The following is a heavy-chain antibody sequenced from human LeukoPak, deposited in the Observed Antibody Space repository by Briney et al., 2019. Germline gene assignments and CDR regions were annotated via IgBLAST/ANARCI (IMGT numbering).Heavy chain of an antibody. J-gene: IGHJ3*02. Sequence: SGPTLVNPTQTLTLTCTFSGFSLSTTGMCVSWIRQRPGKALEWLALIDWDDDKYYSTSLKTRLTISKDTSKNQVVLTMTNMDPVDTATYYCTRYTYYYDSSAYAFDIWGQGTMVTVSS. V-gene: IGHV2-70*01. CDR2: IDWDDDK. CDR1: GFSLSTTGMC. CDR3: TRYTYYYDSSAYAFDI. D-gene: IGHD3-22*01.